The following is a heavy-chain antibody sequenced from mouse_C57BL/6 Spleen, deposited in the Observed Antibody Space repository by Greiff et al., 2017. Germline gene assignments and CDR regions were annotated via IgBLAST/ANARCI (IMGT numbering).Heavy chain of an antibody. V-gene: IGHV3-6*01. CDR2: ISYDGSN. CDR1: GYSITSGYY. CDR3: ARELWDY. D-gene: IGHD1-1*02. J-gene: IGHJ2*01. Sequence: ESGPGLVKPSQSLSLTCSVTGYSITSGYYWNWIRQFPGNKLEWMGYISYDGSNNYNPSLKNRISITRDTSKNQFFLKLNSVTTEDTATYYCARELWDYWGQGTTLTVSS.